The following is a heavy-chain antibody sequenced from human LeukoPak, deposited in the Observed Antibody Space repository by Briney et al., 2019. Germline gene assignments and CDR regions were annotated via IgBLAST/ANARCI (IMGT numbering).Heavy chain of an antibody. J-gene: IGHJ4*02. CDR3: ASGFRGQLGYFDY. V-gene: IGHV4-59*01. CDR2: IHYSGST. Sequence: SETLSLTCTVSGDSLSSYYLSWIRQPPGKGLEWIGYIHYSGSTNYNPSLKSRVTISVDTSKNQFSLRLSSVTAADTALYYCASGFRGQLGYFDYWGQGTLVTVSS. CDR1: GDSLSSYY. D-gene: IGHD1-1*01.